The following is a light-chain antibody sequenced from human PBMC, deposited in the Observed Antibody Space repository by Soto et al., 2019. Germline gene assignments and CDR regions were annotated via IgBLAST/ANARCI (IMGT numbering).Light chain of an antibody. J-gene: IGKJ5*01. CDR3: QQYGSSLT. CDR2: DAS. Sequence: EIVLTQSPATLSLSPGERATLSCRASQSVDIYLGWFQQKRGQAPRLLISDASNRATGIPDRFSGSGSGTDFTLTISRLEPEDFAVYYCQQYGSSLTFGQGTRLEIK. V-gene: IGKV3-20*01. CDR1: QSVDIY.